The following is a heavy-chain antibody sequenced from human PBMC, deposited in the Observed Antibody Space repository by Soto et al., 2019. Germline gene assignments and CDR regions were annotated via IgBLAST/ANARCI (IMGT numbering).Heavy chain of an antibody. D-gene: IGHD4-17*01. V-gene: IGHV3-30-3*01. CDR2: ISYDGSNK. J-gene: IGHJ4*02. CDR3: ARAIPYGDYVDY. CDR1: GFTFSSYA. Sequence: QVQLVESGGGVVQPGRSLRLSCAASGFTFSSYAMHWVRQAPGKGLEWVAVISYDGSNKYYADSVKGRFTISRDNSKNTLDLQMNSLRGEDTAVYYCARAIPYGDYVDYWGQGTLVTVSS.